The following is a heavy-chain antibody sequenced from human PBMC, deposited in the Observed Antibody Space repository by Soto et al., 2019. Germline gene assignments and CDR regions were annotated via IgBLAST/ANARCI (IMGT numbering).Heavy chain of an antibody. CDR1: GYTFTSYA. CDR3: ARDPISEYYYGSGPQDGWFDP. CDR2: INAGNGNT. V-gene: IGHV1-3*01. J-gene: IGHJ5*02. D-gene: IGHD3-10*01. Sequence: GASVKVSCKASGYTFTSYAMHWVRQAPGERLEWMGWINAGNGNTKYSQKFQGRVTITRDTSASTAYMELSSLRSEDTAVYYCARDPISEYYYGSGPQDGWFDPWGQGTLVTVSS.